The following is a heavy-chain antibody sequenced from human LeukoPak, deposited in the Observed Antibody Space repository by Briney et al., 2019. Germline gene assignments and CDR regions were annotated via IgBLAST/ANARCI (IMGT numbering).Heavy chain of an antibody. Sequence: SETLSLTCAVSGYSISSGYYWGWIRQPPGKGLEWSGSIYHRGSTYYDPAIKSRVTISVDTSNNQFALKLSSVTAADTAVYYCARDPSWSVTNWFDPWGQGTLVTVSS. CDR2: IYHRGST. V-gene: IGHV4-38-2*02. CDR1: GYSISSGYY. D-gene: IGHD3-10*01. CDR3: ARDPSWSVTNWFDP. J-gene: IGHJ5*02.